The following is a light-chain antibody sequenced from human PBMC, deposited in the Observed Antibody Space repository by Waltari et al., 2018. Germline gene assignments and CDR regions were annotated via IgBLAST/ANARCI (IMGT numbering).Light chain of an antibody. CDR3: HQFGESPDT. Sequence: EIVLTQSPGTLSLSPGDGATLSCRASQNLSSSHLAWYLQKPGQAPRLLMNGASRRATGIPDRFSGSGSGTDFTLTISRLEPEDFAVSYCHQFGESPDTFGQGTRLEIK. V-gene: IGKV3-20*01. CDR2: GAS. J-gene: IGKJ5*01. CDR1: QNLSSSH.